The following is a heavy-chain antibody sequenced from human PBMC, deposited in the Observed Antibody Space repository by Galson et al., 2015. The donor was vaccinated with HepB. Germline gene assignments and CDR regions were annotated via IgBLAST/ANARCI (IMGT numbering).Heavy chain of an antibody. CDR3: TSTVYSYFDY. Sequence: SLRLSCAASGFTFSNAWMSWVRQAPGKGLEWVGRIKSKTDGGTTDYAAPVKGRFTTSRDDSKNTLYLQMNSLKTEDTAVYYCTSTVYSYFDYWGQGTLVTVSS. CDR2: IKSKTDGGTT. D-gene: IGHD2-21*01. CDR1: GFTFSNAW. J-gene: IGHJ4*02. V-gene: IGHV3-15*01.